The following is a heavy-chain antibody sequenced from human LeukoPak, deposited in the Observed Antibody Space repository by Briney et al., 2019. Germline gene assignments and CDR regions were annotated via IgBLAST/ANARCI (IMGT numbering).Heavy chain of an antibody. CDR3: ARGIVLRYFDWRNWFDP. CDR1: GGSFSGYY. J-gene: IGHJ5*02. Sequence: SETLSLTCAVYGGSFSGYYWSWIRQPPGKGLEWIGEINHSGSTNYNPSLKSRVTISVDTSKNQFSLKLSSVTAADTAVYYCARGIVLRYFDWRNWFDPWGQGTLVTVSS. D-gene: IGHD3-9*01. V-gene: IGHV4-34*01. CDR2: INHSGST.